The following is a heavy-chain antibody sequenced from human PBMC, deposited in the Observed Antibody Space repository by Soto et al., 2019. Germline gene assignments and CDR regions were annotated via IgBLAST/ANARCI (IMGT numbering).Heavy chain of an antibody. D-gene: IGHD2-15*01. CDR1: GGTFSSYT. CDR3: ARFVRSYFDY. V-gene: IGHV1-69*02. CDR2: IIPILGIA. Sequence: QVQLVQSGAEVKKPGSSVKVSCKASGGTFSSYTISWVRQAPGQGLEWMGRIIPILGIANYAQKLQGSVTITVDKSTSTDYMELSSLRSEDTALYYCARFVRSYFDYWGQGTLVTVSS. J-gene: IGHJ4*02.